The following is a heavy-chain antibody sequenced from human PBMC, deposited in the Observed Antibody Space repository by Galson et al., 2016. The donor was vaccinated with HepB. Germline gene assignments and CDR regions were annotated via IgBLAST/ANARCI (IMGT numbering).Heavy chain of an antibody. CDR1: GYRFSSYY. J-gene: IGHJ4*02. CDR3: ARSFQAYYFDY. CDR2: IYPGDSDT. V-gene: IGHV5-51*01. Sequence: QSGAEVKKPGESLKISCKGSGYRFSSYYIAWVRQMPGKGLEWMGIIYPGDSDTRYSPSFQGQVTISADKSITTAYLQWSSLKASDTAIYYCARSFQAYYFDYWGKGALVTVSS.